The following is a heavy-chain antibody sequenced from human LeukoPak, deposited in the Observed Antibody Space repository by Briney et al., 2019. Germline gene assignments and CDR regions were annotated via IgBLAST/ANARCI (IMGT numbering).Heavy chain of an antibody. D-gene: IGHD4-17*01. CDR2: ISGSGGST. J-gene: IGHJ1*01. CDR3: AKGDWAHDYGSQNAEYFQH. Sequence: PGGSLRLSCAASGFTFSSYAMSWVRQAPGKGLEWVSAISGSGGSTYYADSVKGRFTISRDNSKNTLYLQMNSLRAEDTAVYYCAKGDWAHDYGSQNAEYFQHWGQGTLVTVSS. CDR1: GFTFSSYA. V-gene: IGHV3-23*01.